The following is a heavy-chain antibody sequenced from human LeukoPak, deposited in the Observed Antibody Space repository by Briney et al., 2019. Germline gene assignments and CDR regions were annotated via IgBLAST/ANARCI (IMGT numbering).Heavy chain of an antibody. J-gene: IGHJ4*02. CDR3: ARSKSYSSGWTDFDC. V-gene: IGHV3-64*04. Sequence: GGSLRLSCSASGFTFSRYAMHWVRQAPGKGLEYVSGINDNGGRTHYGDSVKGRFTISRENAKNSLYLQMDNLRAEDTAVYYCARSKSYSSGWTDFDCWGQGTLVTVSS. CDR2: INDNGGRT. D-gene: IGHD6-19*01. CDR1: GFTFSRYA.